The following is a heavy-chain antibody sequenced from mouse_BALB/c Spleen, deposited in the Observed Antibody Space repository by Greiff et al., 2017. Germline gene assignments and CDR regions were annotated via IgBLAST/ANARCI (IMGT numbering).Heavy chain of an antibody. CDR3: ARSITTRGYAIDY. Sequence: VQLQHSGPELVKPGASVKISCKASGYSFTGYFMNWVMQSHGKSLEWIGRINPYNGDTFYNQKFKGKATLTVDKSSSTAHMELRSLASEDSAVYYGARSITTRGYAIDYWGQGTSVTVSS. CDR1: GYSFTGYF. V-gene: IGHV1-20*02. D-gene: IGHD2-4*01. J-gene: IGHJ4*01. CDR2: INPYNGDT.